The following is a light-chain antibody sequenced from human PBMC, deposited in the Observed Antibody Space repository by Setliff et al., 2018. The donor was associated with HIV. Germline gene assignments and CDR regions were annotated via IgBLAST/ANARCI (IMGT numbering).Light chain of an antibody. Sequence: QSALTQPASVSGSLGQSIAISCTGTSSDVGGYDYVSWFQQHPGKAPKLMIYDVSKRPSGVSNRFSGSKSDNTASLTISGLQAEDEADYFCSSYTSISTYVFGTGTKVTVL. V-gene: IGLV2-14*01. CDR1: SSDVGGYDY. CDR3: SSYTSISTYV. CDR2: DVS. J-gene: IGLJ1*01.